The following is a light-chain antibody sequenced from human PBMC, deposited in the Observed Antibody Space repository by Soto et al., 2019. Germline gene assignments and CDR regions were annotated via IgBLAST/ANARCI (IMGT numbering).Light chain of an antibody. Sequence: QSVLTQPPSVSGAPGQRVSISCTGSSSNIGAGYDVHWYQQLPGTAPKLLIYGNSNRPSGVPDRFSGSKSGTSASLAITGLQAEDVAVYDTASYDIYTRALYVF. J-gene: IGLJ1*01. CDR2: GNS. V-gene: IGLV1-40*01. CDR3: ASYDIYTRALYV. CDR1: SSNIGAGYD.